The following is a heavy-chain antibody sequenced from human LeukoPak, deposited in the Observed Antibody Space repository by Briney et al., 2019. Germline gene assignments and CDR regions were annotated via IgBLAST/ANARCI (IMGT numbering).Heavy chain of an antibody. CDR3: AREAKDYYDSSGYYGREFDY. CDR1: GFTFSSYE. CDR2: ISSSGSTI. D-gene: IGHD3-22*01. J-gene: IGHJ4*02. Sequence: GGSLRLSCAASGFTFSSYEMNWVRQAPGKGLEWVSYISSSGSTIYYADSVKDRFTISRDNAKNSLYLQMNSLRAEDTAVYYCAREAKDYYDSSGYYGREFDYWGQGTLVTVSS. V-gene: IGHV3-48*03.